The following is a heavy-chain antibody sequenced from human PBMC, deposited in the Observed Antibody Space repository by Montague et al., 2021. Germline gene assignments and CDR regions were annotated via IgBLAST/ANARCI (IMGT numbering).Heavy chain of an antibody. J-gene: IGHJ6*02. D-gene: IGHD3-10*01. Sequence: SLRLSCAASGFTFDDFAMHWVRQAPGKGLEWVSLIFGEGYDTKYADSVKGRFTISRDNSRNSLYLQMDSLKPEDSALYFCSKGRDAPDYYAMDVWGQGTTVTVS. V-gene: IGHV3-43*02. CDR2: IFGEGYDT. CDR3: SKGRDAPDYYAMDV. CDR1: GFTFDDFA.